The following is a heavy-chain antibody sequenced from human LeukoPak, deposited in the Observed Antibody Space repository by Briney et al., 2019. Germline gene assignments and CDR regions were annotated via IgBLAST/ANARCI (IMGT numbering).Heavy chain of an antibody. CDR3: ASSRGGRDGYNAFDY. V-gene: IGHV1-2*02. J-gene: IGHJ4*02. D-gene: IGHD5-24*01. CDR2: INPNSGGT. CDR1: GYTFTGYY. Sequence: ASVKVSCKASGYTFTGYYMHWVRQAPGQGLEWMGWINPNSGGTNYAQKFQGRVTMTRDTSISTAYMELSRLRSDDTAVYYCASSRGGRDGYNAFDYWGQGTLVTVSS.